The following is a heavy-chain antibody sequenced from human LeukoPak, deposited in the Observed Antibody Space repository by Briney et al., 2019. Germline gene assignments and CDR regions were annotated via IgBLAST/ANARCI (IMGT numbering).Heavy chain of an antibody. V-gene: IGHV3-21*01. Sequence: GGSLRLSCAASGFTLSSYSMNWVRQAPGKGLEWVSSISSSSSYIYYADSVKGRFTISRDNAKNSLYLQMNSLRAEDTAVYYCAREGPHCSGGSCYSGYYYYGMDVWGQGTTVTVSS. CDR3: AREGPHCSGGSCYSGYYYYGMDV. J-gene: IGHJ6*02. CDR1: GFTLSSYS. D-gene: IGHD2-15*01. CDR2: ISSSSSYI.